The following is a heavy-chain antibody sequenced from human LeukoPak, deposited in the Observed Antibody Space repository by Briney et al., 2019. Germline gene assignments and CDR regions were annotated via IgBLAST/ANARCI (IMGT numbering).Heavy chain of an antibody. J-gene: IGHJ4*02. V-gene: IGHV4-4*07. D-gene: IGHD2-21*01. Sequence: SETLSLTCTVSGGSISSYYWSWIRQPAGKGLEWIGRIYTSGSTNYNPSLKSRVTMSVGTSNNQFSLKLSSVTAADTAVYYCAREAYIGGGDCFDFWGQGTLVTVSS. CDR1: GGSISSYY. CDR2: IYTSGST. CDR3: AREAYIGGGDCFDF.